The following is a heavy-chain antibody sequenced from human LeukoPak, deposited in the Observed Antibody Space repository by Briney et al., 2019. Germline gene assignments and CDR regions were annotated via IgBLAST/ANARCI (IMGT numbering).Heavy chain of an antibody. J-gene: IGHJ6*02. Sequence: SPGGSLRLSCAASGFTFSSYSMNWVRQAPGKGLEWVSSISSSSSYIYYADSVKGRFTISRDNAKNSLYLQMNSLRAEDTAVYYCARDLGGGYDFWSGCFINYYYGMDVWGQGTTVTVSS. V-gene: IGHV3-21*01. CDR2: ISSSSSYI. CDR3: ARDLGGGYDFWSGCFINYYYGMDV. D-gene: IGHD3-3*01. CDR1: GFTFSSYS.